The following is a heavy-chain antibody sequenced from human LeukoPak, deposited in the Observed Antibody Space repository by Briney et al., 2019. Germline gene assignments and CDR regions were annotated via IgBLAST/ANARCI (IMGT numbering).Heavy chain of an antibody. J-gene: IGHJ6*02. CDR2: INAGNGNT. CDR3: ANTRAIGYCSGGSCLVGMDV. Sequence: GASVKVSCKASRYTFTSYAMHWVRQAPGQRLEWMGWINAGNGNTKYSQKFQGRVTITRDTSASTAYMELSSLRSEDTAVYYCANTRAIGYCSGGSCLVGMDVWGQGTTVTVSS. CDR1: RYTFTSYA. V-gene: IGHV1-3*01. D-gene: IGHD2-15*01.